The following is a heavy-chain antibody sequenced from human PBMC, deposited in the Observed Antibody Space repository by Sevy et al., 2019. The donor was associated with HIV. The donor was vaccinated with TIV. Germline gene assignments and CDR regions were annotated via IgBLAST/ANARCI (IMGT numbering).Heavy chain of an antibody. V-gene: IGHV3-30*18. CDR1: GFTFSSYG. Sequence: GGSLRLPCAASGFTFSSYGMHWVRQAPGKGLEWVAVISYDGSNKYYADSVKGRFTISRDNSKNTLYLQMNSLRAEDTAVYYCAKGSGYYDFWSGYRYYYYYGMDVWGQGTTVTVSS. D-gene: IGHD3-3*01. CDR2: ISYDGSNK. CDR3: AKGSGYYDFWSGYRYYYYYGMDV. J-gene: IGHJ6*02.